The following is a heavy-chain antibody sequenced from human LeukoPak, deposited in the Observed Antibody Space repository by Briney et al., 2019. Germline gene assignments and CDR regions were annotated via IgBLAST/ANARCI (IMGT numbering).Heavy chain of an antibody. CDR3: AKDRATMAKKTLFYYYYYGMDV. CDR1: GFTFSSYG. Sequence: PGRSLRLSCAASGFTFSSYGMHWVRQAPGKGLEWVAGILYDGSNKFYVDSLKGRFTISRDNSKSTLFLQMNSLRVEDTAMYYCAKDRATMAKKTLFYYYYYGMDVWGQGTTVTVSS. CDR2: ILYDGSNK. J-gene: IGHJ6*02. V-gene: IGHV3-33*06. D-gene: IGHD5-12*01.